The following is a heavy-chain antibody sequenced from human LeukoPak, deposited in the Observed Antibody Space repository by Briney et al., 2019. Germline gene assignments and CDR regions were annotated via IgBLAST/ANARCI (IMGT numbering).Heavy chain of an antibody. Sequence: GGSLRLSCVASGFTFSTYWMNWVRQAPGKGLERVGTISPDGSDKYYVDSVKGRFTISRDNSKNTLYLQMNSLRAEDTALYYCARTAMGDYVRFPNDYWGQGTLVTVSS. D-gene: IGHD4-17*01. J-gene: IGHJ4*02. CDR2: ISPDGSDK. CDR1: GFTFSTYW. CDR3: ARTAMGDYVRFPNDY. V-gene: IGHV3-7*03.